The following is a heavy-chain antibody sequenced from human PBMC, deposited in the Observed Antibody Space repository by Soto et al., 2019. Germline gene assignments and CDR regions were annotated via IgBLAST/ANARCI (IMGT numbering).Heavy chain of an antibody. J-gene: IGHJ6*02. CDR2: IIPILGIA. CDR1: GGTFSSYT. D-gene: IGHD1-26*01. CDR3: ARDRGMRELLHRAGHYYYGMDV. V-gene: IGHV1-69*08. Sequence: QVQLVQSGAEVKKPGSSVKVSCKASGGTFSSYTISWVRQAPGQGLEWMGRIIPILGIANYAQKFQGRVTITADKSTSTDSMELSSLRSEETAVYYCARDRGMRELLHRAGHYYYGMDVWGQGTTVTVSS.